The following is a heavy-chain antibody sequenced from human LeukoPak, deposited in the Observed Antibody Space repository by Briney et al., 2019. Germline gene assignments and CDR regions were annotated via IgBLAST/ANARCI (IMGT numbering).Heavy chain of an antibody. Sequence: PXRSLRLSCVVSGFTFSTYAMHWVRQAPGKGLEWVAIISYDGSDKYYADSVKGRFTISRDNSKNTLYLQMNSLRAEDTAVYYCAKDIRNDRFGGPGKYWGQGTLVTVSS. CDR3: AKDIRNDRFGGPGKY. CDR1: GFTFSTYA. J-gene: IGHJ4*02. V-gene: IGHV3-30*18. D-gene: IGHD3-10*01. CDR2: ISYDGSDK.